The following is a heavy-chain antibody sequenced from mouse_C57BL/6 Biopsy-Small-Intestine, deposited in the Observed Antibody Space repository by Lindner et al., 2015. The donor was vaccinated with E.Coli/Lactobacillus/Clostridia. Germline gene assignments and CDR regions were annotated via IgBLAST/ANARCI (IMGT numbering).Heavy chain of an antibody. Sequence: SVKVSCKASGKTLSGFYIHWIRQAPGQGLEWMGWINRDRGDTNYAQKFQGRVTMTRDTSITTTYMELSSLRSDDTAVYYCARGIRNYDVLTGLYSYYFDYWGQGTLVTVSS. J-gene: IGHJ2*01. CDR2: INRDRGDT. D-gene: IGHD2-4*01. CDR3: ARGIRNYDVLTGLYSYYFDY. CDR1: GKTLSGFY. V-gene: IGHV1-84*02.